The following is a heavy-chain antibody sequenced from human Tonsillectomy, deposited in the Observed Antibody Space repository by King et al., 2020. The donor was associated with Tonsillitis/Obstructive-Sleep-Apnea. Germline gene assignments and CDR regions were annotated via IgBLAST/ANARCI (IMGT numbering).Heavy chain of an antibody. CDR3: ARLWRPPDPGFNWFDP. D-gene: IGHD3-10*01. CDR2: IDPSDSYT. J-gene: IGHJ5*02. Sequence: VQLVESGAEVKKPGESLRISCKGSGYSFTSYWISWVRQMPGKGLEWMGRIDPSDSYTNYSPSFQGHVTISADKSISTAYLQWSSLKAPDTAMYYCARLWRPPDPGFNWFDPWGQGTLVTVSS. V-gene: IGHV5-10-1*01. CDR1: GYSFTSYW.